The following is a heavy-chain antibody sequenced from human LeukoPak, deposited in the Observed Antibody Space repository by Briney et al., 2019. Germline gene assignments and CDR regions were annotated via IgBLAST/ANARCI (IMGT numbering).Heavy chain of an antibody. CDR2: IYPGDSAT. V-gene: IGHV5-51*01. J-gene: IGHJ6*02. D-gene: IGHD2-15*01. CDR3: ARQGCSGGSCYPPTYYYGMDV. Sequence: GESLKISCKGSGYRFNTYWIGWVRQMPGKGLEWMGIIYPGDSATRYSPSFQGQVTISAGKSISTAYLQWSSLKASDTAIYYCARQGCSGGSCYPPTYYYGMDVWGQGTTVTVSS. CDR1: GYRFNTYW.